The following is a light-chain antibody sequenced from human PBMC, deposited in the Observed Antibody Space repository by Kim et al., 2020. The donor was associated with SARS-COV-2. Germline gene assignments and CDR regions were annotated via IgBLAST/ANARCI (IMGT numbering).Light chain of an antibody. Sequence: ETALTQFPATLSLSPGERATLSCRASQSITSYLAWYQQKPGQAPRLLIYDTSNRATGVPARFSGSGSGTDFTLTISSLEPEDFAVYYCQQRSNRPLTFGGGTRVEI. CDR3: QQRSNRPLT. CDR2: DTS. J-gene: IGKJ4*01. CDR1: QSITSY. V-gene: IGKV3-11*01.